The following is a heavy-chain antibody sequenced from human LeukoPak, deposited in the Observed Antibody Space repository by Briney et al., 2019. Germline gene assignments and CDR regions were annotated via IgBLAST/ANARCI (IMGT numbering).Heavy chain of an antibody. CDR1: GFSFSRHP. CDR2: ISDSGVST. V-gene: IGHV3-23*01. CDR3: ATSLKLELPLSAFDF. J-gene: IGHJ3*01. Sequence: GGSLRLFCTASGFSFSRHPMTRVRQAPGKALELTSAISDSGVSTYYADSVKGRFTISRDSSKNTLYLQMSSLRGEDTAVYYCATSLKLELPLSAFDFWGRGTMVTVSS. D-gene: IGHD1-7*01.